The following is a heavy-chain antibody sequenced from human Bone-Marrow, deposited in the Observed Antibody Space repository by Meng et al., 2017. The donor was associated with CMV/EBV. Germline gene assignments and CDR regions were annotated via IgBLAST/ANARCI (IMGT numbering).Heavy chain of an antibody. V-gene: IGHV3-73*01. J-gene: IGHJ2*01. D-gene: IGHD5-12*01. CDR3: TRLPPYSGYESDWYFDL. Sequence: LSGSGMHWVSQASGEGLEWVERITNKVNSYATAYATSLKGRFTIDRDDSKNTAYLQMNSLKTEDTAVYYCTRLPPYSGYESDWYFDLWGRGTLVTVSS. CDR2: ITNKVNSYAT. CDR1: LSGSG.